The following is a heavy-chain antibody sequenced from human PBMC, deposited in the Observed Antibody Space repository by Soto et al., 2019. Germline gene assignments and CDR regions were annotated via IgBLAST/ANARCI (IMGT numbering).Heavy chain of an antibody. CDR2: IIPILGIA. J-gene: IGHJ4*02. Sequence: QVQLVQSGAEVKKPGSSVKVSCKASGGTFSSYTISWVRQAPGQGLEWMGRIIPILGIANYAQKFQGRVTMTADKSTSTAYMELSSLRSEDTAVYYCARSPRLAAMNYWGQGTLVTVSS. V-gene: IGHV1-69*02. CDR1: GGTFSSYT. CDR3: ARSPRLAAMNY. D-gene: IGHD2-2*01.